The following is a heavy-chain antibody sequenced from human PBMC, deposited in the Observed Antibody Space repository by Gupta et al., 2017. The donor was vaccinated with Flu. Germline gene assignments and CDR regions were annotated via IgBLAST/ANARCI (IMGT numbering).Heavy chain of an antibody. Sequence: EVQLVESGGDLVKPGQSLRLSCAASGFTFSNTWMSWVRQAPGKGLEWVGRIKAYIHGGTTDYAAPVKGRFTVSRDDSKNMLFLEMNSLKTEDTAVYFCVKEPHFDYWGQGTLVTVSS. CDR3: VKEPHFDY. CDR2: IKAYIHGGTT. V-gene: IGHV3-15*01. J-gene: IGHJ4*02. CDR1: GFTFSNTW.